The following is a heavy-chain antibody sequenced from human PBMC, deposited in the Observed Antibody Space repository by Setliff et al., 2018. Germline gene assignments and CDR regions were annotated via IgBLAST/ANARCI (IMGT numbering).Heavy chain of an antibody. CDR1: GYTFTTYY. CDR3: TTSRAPRVVLAADFDL. CDR2: ISPYSGET. J-gene: IGHJ4*02. V-gene: IGHV1-2*02. D-gene: IGHD2-21*01. Sequence: ASVKVSCKASGYTFTTYYMHWVRQAPGQGLEWMGWISPYSGETNNAQKFQDRLSVTADTSSKTIYMELRSLTSDDTAVYFCTTSRAPRVVLAADFDLWGQGTLVTVSS.